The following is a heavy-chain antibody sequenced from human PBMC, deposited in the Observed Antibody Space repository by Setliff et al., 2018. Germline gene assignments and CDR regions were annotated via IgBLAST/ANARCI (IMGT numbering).Heavy chain of an antibody. V-gene: IGHV4-38-2*01. J-gene: IGHJ6*02. D-gene: IGHD6-6*01. CDR3: SRVAQYSSSSFYYYYYGMDV. CDR1: GYSITSGRS. Sequence: SETLSLTCGVSGYSITSGRSWGWIRQTPGKGLEWIANVFHRGRTYYSASLKSRVTISVDTSKNHLSLKLNSVTAADTAVYYCSRVAQYSSSSFYYYYYGMDVWGQGTTVTVSS. CDR2: VFHRGRT.